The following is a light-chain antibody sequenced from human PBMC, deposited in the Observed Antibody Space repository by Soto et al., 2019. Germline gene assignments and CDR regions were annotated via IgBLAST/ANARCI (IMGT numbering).Light chain of an antibody. V-gene: IGKV3-20*01. CDR3: QDYGSSRT. CDR2: DAS. J-gene: IGKJ4*02. CDR1: QSVRSNY. Sequence: EIVLTQSPGTLSLSPGERATLSCRASQSVRSNYLAWFQQKPGQGPRLLIHDASNRATGIPDRFSGSGSGTVFTLTISRLEPEDCAVYYCQDYGSSRTFGGGTTVEIK.